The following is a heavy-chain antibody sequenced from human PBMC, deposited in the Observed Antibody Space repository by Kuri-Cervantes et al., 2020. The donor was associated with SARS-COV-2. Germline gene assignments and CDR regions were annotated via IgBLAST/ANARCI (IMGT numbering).Heavy chain of an antibody. CDR3: AQDVSQLGRACRY. J-gene: IGHJ4*02. CDR1: GFSFSSYA. V-gene: IGHV3-23*01. CDR2: ISGSGDNT. D-gene: IGHD6-6*01. Sequence: GESLKISCAASGFSFSSYAMSWVRQAPGKELEWVSAISGSGDNTYYADSVKGRFTISRDNSQNTVYLQMNSLRGEDTALYYCAQDVSQLGRACRYWGQGTLVTVSS.